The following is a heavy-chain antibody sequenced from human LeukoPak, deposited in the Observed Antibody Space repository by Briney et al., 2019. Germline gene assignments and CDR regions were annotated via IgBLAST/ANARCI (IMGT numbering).Heavy chain of an antibody. V-gene: IGHV4-31*03. CDR1: GGSISSGGYY. CDR2: ISYSGST. D-gene: IGHD5-24*01. Sequence: PSGTLSLTCSVSGGSISSGGYYWTWIRQHPGKGLEWIGYISYSGSTYYNPSLQSRVTISVDTSKNQFSLKLSSVTAADTAVYYCASRRDEAWFDPWGQGTLVTVSS. J-gene: IGHJ5*02. CDR3: ASRRDEAWFDP.